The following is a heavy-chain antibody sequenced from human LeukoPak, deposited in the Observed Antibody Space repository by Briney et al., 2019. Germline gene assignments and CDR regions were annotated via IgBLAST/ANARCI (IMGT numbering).Heavy chain of an antibody. Sequence: PSETLSLTCAVYGGPFSGYYWSWIRQPPGKGLECIGEINHSGSTNYNPSLKSRVTISVDTSKKQFSLKLNSMTAADTAVYYCAREAGATTTYYFDYWGQGTLVTVSS. V-gene: IGHV4-34*01. J-gene: IGHJ4*02. CDR1: GGPFSGYY. CDR3: AREAGATTTYYFDY. D-gene: IGHD1-26*01. CDR2: INHSGST.